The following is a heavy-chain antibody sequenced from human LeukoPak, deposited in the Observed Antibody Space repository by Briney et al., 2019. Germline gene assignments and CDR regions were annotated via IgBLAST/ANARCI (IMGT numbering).Heavy chain of an antibody. D-gene: IGHD3-22*01. V-gene: IGHV3-23*01. CDR1: GFTFSNHP. CDR3: AKDRDHDSSGYYPM. Sequence: PGGSLRLSCAASGFTFSNHPMTWVRQAPGQGLEWVSTVSSSGGSTYYADSVKGRFTISRDNSKNTLYLQMNSLRAEDTAVYYCAKDRDHDSSGYYPMWGQGTLVTVSS. J-gene: IGHJ4*02. CDR2: VSSSGGST.